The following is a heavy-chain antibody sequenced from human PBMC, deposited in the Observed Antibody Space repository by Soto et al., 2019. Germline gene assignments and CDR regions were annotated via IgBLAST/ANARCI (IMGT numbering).Heavy chain of an antibody. CDR1: GFTFSSYW. CDR2: IKQDGSEK. V-gene: IGHV3-7*01. Sequence: GGSLRLSCAASGFTFSSYWMSWVRQAPGKGLEWVANIKQDGSEKYYVDSVKGRFTISRDNAKNSLYLQMNSLRAEDTAVYYYAIIYCSSTSCYATGYYYYYMDVWGKGTTVTVSS. D-gene: IGHD2-2*01. CDR3: AIIYCSSTSCYATGYYYYYMDV. J-gene: IGHJ6*03.